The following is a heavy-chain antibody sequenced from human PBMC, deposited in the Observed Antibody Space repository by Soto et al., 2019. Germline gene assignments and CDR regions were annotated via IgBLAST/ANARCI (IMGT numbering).Heavy chain of an antibody. V-gene: IGHV1-2*02. D-gene: IGHD2-8*01. J-gene: IGHJ5*02. CDR3: ARVHCSDGVCYHRLPP. CDR2: INPNSGGT. CDR1: GYTFTGSH. Sequence: ASVKVSCKASGYTFTGSHIHWVRQAPGQGLEWMGWINPNSGGTKYGQKFQGRVTMTRDRSISTAHMELTRLRSDDTALYFCARVHCSDGVCYHRLPPWGQGTLVTVSS.